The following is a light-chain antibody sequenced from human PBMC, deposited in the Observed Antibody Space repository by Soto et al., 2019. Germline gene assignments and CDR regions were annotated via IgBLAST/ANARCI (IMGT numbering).Light chain of an antibody. Sequence: DLHMTQSPSSLSASVGDRVIITCQASQDINNYLNWYQQKPGKAPRLLVYSASNLETGVPSRFTGSGSGTHFTLTISSLQPEDIATYYCQQSHALPYTFAQGTKLQIK. V-gene: IGKV1-33*01. CDR1: QDINNY. J-gene: IGKJ2*01. CDR3: QQSHALPYT. CDR2: SAS.